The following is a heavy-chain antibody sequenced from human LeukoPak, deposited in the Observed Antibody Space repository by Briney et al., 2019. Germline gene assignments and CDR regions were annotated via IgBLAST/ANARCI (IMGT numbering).Heavy chain of an antibody. J-gene: IGHJ4*02. D-gene: IGHD3-16*01. CDR3: AKNGWMRSSGLWGDY. Sequence: GGSLRLSCVASGFTFSSYAMTWFRQAPGKGLEWVSSFSGGDGSPYHANSVKGRFTISRDNSNSSIYMQMNSLRAEDTAIYYCAKNGWMRSSGLWGDYWGQGALVTVSS. CDR2: FSGGDGSP. CDR1: GFTFSSYA. V-gene: IGHV3-23*01.